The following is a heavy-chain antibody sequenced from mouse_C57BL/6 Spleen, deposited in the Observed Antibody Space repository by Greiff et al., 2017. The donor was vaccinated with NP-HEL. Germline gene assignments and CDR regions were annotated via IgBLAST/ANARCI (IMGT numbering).Heavy chain of an antibody. Sequence: QVQLQESGAELVRPGASVKLSCKASGYTFTSYGISWVKQRTGQGLEWIGEIYPRSGSTNYNEKFKGKATLTADKSSSTAYMELRSLTSEDSAVYYCASGSAFAYWGQGTLVTVSA. J-gene: IGHJ3*01. V-gene: IGHV1-81*01. CDR3: ASGSAFAY. CDR1: GYTFTSYG. D-gene: IGHD4-1*01. CDR2: IYPRSGST.